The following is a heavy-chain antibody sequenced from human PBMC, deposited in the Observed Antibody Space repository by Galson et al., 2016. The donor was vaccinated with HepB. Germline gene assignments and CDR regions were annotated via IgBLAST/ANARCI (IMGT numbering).Heavy chain of an antibody. CDR3: AREAPIAAPGANDC. J-gene: IGHJ4*02. CDR1: GFTFNSFG. D-gene: IGHD6-13*01. Sequence: SLRLSCAASGFTFNSFGMHWVRQAPGKGLEWVAVIWYDGSNKYYGDSVKGRFTISRDNSKNTLSLQMNSLRAEDTAIYYCAREAPIAAPGANDCWGQGTQVTGSS. V-gene: IGHV3-33*01. CDR2: IWYDGSNK.